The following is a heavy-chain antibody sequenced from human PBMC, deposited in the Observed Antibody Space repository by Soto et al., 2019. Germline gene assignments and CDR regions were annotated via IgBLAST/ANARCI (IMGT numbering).Heavy chain of an antibody. Sequence: QVQLQESGPGLGKPSQTLSLTCTVSGGSISSGGYYWSWIRQRPGKGLEWIGYIDYSGTAYYNPSLKSRVTIPGDTSNNHFSLNLSSVTAADTAVYYCARGTKVASFDNWGQGTLVTVSS. CDR2: IDYSGTA. J-gene: IGHJ4*02. V-gene: IGHV4-31*03. CDR3: ARGTKVASFDN. CDR1: GGSISSGGYY. D-gene: IGHD1-1*01.